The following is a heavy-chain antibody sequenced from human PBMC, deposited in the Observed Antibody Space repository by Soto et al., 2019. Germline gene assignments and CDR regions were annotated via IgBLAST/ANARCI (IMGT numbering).Heavy chain of an antibody. D-gene: IGHD2-21*02. Sequence: QVQLVQSGAEVKKPGASVKVSCKASGDTFTDYYIHWVRQAPGQGLEWMGTVNPSGGHTTYAQHFLGRMTIPRDTSTSTLYMELTSLTSEDTAVYYCARGGHVVVVTAALDYWGQGTLVTVSS. CDR3: ARGGHVVVVTAALDY. CDR1: GDTFTDYY. CDR2: VNPSGGHT. V-gene: IGHV1-46*01. J-gene: IGHJ4*02.